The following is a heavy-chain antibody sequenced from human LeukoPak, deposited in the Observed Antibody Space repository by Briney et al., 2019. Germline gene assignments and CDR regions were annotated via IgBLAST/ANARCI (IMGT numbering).Heavy chain of an antibody. CDR2: IGAYNGNT. Sequence: ASVKVSCKASGYTFTSYGISWVRQAPGQGLEWMGWIGAYNGNTNYAQKLQGRVTITTDTSTSTASMELRSLRSDDTAVYYCARAAPSWYGSWFDPWGQGTLVTVSS. V-gene: IGHV1-18*01. J-gene: IGHJ5*02. D-gene: IGHD6-13*01. CDR1: GYTFTSYG. CDR3: ARAAPSWYGSWFDP.